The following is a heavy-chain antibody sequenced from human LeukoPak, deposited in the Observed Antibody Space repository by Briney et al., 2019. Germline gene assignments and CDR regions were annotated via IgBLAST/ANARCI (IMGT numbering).Heavy chain of an antibody. CDR1: GYTFTSYD. CDR2: MNPNSGNT. V-gene: IGHV1-8*03. CDR3: ASFTMVRGVIIQDWYFDL. Sequence: ASVKVSCKASGYTFTSYDINWVRQATGQGLEWMGWMNPNSGNTGYAQKFQGRVTITRNASISTAYMELSSLRSEDTAVYYCASFTMVRGVIIQDWYFDLWGRGTLVTVSS. D-gene: IGHD3-10*01. J-gene: IGHJ2*01.